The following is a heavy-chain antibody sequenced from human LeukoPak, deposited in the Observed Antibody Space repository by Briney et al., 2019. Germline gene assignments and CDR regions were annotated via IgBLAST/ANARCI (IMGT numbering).Heavy chain of an antibody. CDR1: GFTFSSYA. D-gene: IGHD2-2*01. V-gene: IGHV3-64*01. Sequence: GGSLRLSCAASGFTFSSYAMHWVRQAPGRGLEYVSAISSNGGSTYYANSVKGRFTISRDNSKNTLYLQMGSLRAEDMAVYYCARERSSYYGMDVWGQGTTVTVSS. CDR2: ISSNGGST. J-gene: IGHJ6*02. CDR3: ARERSSYYGMDV.